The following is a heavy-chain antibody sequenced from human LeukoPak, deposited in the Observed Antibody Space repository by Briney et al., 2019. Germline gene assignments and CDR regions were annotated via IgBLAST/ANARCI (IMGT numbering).Heavy chain of an antibody. Sequence: GGSLRLSCAASGFTFEDYGMSWVRQAPGKGLEWVSGMNWNGGNTGYVDSVKGRFTISRDNAKKSLYLQMNSLRAEDTALYYCARTVRGGTAADSWGQGTLVTVSS. CDR3: ARTVRGGTAADS. J-gene: IGHJ4*02. CDR1: GFTFEDYG. V-gene: IGHV3-20*04. CDR2: MNWNGGNT. D-gene: IGHD1-26*01.